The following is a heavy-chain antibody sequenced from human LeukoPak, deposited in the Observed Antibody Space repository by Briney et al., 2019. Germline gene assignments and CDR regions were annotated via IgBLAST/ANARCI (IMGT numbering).Heavy chain of an antibody. D-gene: IGHD3-10*01. J-gene: IGHJ6*03. V-gene: IGHV3-7*01. Sequence: GGSLRLSCAASGFTFSSYWMSWVRQAPGKGLEWVANIKQDGSEKYYVDSVKGRFTISRDNAKNSLYLQMNSLRAEDTAVYYCVSRGYGSGSYPPDRYYYYYMDVWGKGTTVTVSS. CDR2: IKQDGSEK. CDR1: GFTFSSYW. CDR3: VSRGYGSGSYPPDRYYYYYMDV.